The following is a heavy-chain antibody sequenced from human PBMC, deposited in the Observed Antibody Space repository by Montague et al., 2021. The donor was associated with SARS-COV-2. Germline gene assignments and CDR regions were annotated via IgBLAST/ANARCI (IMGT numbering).Heavy chain of an antibody. CDR1: DDSITSSTYY. V-gene: IGHV4-39*02. Sequence: SETLSLTCAVSDDSITSSTYYWAWIRQPPGKGLEWIGSFYYTGSTYYNPSLKSRVTMSVDTSKKHFSLNLNSVTAADTAVYCCARGRSGFFNPLDYWGQGTLVTVSS. CDR2: FYYTGST. D-gene: IGHD3-3*01. J-gene: IGHJ4*02. CDR3: ARGRSGFFNPLDY.